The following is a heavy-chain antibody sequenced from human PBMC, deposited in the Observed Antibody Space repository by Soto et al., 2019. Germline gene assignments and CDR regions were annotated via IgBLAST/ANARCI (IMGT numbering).Heavy chain of an antibody. CDR2: IYYIGRT. CDR1: GDSISTYY. J-gene: IGHJ4*02. V-gene: IGHV4-59*01. CDR3: ARDPVGLTHFDS. Sequence: QVQLQESGPGLVKPSETLSLTCTVSGDSISTYYWNWIRQPLGKGLEWIGYIYYIGRTNYNPSLMSRVTMSLDSSKNQISLNLTSVTAADTAVYYCARDPVGLTHFDSWGQGSLFTVSS. D-gene: IGHD1-26*01.